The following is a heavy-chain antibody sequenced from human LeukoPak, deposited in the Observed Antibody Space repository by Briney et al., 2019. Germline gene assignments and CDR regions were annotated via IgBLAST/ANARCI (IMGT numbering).Heavy chain of an antibody. Sequence: SETLSLTCTVSGGSISSYYWSWIRQPPGKGLEWIGYIYYSGSTNYNPSLKSRVTISVDTSKNQFSLKLSSVTAADTAVYYCARDGCSSTSCYYYYYYMDVWGKGTTVTVSS. CDR3: ARDGCSSTSCYYYYYYMDV. CDR1: GGSISSYY. J-gene: IGHJ6*03. V-gene: IGHV4-59*01. CDR2: IYYSGST. D-gene: IGHD2-2*01.